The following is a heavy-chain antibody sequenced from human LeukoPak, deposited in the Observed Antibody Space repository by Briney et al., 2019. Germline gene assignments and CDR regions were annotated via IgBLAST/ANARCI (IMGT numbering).Heavy chain of an antibody. CDR1: GFIFSNYG. J-gene: IGHJ4*02. Sequence: GGSLRLSCAASGFIFSNYGMNWVRQAPGKGLEWVSSISSSSSYIYYADSMKGRFTISRDNAKNSLYLQMNSLRAEDTAVYYCARDDGYYGSGSYYAIDYWGQGTLVTVSS. CDR2: ISSSSSYI. CDR3: ARDDGYYGSGSYYAIDY. V-gene: IGHV3-21*06. D-gene: IGHD3-10*01.